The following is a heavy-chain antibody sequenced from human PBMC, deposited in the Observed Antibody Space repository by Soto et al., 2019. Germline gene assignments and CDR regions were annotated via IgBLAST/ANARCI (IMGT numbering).Heavy chain of an antibody. CDR3: ARDVGIVVVPAAILEYYYYGMDV. V-gene: IGHV6-1*01. CDR2: TYYRSKWYN. CDR1: GDSVSSNSAA. J-gene: IGHJ6*02. D-gene: IGHD2-2*02. Sequence: SQTLSLTCAISGDSVSSNSAAWNWIRQSPSRGLEWLGRTYYRSKWYNDYAVSVKSRITINPDTSKNQFSLQLNSVTPEDTAVYYCARDVGIVVVPAAILEYYYYGMDVWGQGTTVTVSS.